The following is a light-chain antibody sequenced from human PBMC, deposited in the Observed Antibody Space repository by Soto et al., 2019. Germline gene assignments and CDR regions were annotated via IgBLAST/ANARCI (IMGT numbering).Light chain of an antibody. CDR1: ESISYT. CDR2: GAS. Sequence: ELVMTQSPATLSVSPGAGATLSCRASESISYTLAWYQQTPCQAPRLLIYGASTRATGIPATCSGSGSGREFTLSISSLQSADFAVYDCQHYNDWWSFGKGTKVDIK. V-gene: IGKV3-15*01. CDR3: QHYNDWWS. J-gene: IGKJ1*01.